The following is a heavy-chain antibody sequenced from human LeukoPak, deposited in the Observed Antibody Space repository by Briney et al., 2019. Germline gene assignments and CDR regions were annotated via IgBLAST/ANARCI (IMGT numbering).Heavy chain of an antibody. CDR2: IYHSGST. Sequence: PSETLSLTCAVSGGSISSGGYSWSWLRQPPGTGLEWIGYIYHSGSTYYNPPLKSRVTISVDRSKNQFSLKLSSVTAADTAVYYCASHSGIEGNDAFDIWGQGTMVTVSS. CDR1: GGSISSGGYS. D-gene: IGHD6-13*01. V-gene: IGHV4-30-2*01. CDR3: ASHSGIEGNDAFDI. J-gene: IGHJ3*02.